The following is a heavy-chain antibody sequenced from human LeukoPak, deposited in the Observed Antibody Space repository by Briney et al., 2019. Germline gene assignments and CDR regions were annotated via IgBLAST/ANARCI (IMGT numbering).Heavy chain of an antibody. CDR3: AREFLSYYDSSCYYYGWYFDL. D-gene: IGHD3-22*01. J-gene: IGHJ2*01. CDR2: TYIGGRT. V-gene: IGHV4-4*07. Sequence: SETLSLTCAVSGDSISSYYWSWIRQPAGKGLEWVGRTYIGGRTNYKPSLKSRVTMSVDTSKNQFSLKLSSVTDADTAVYYCAREFLSYYDSSCYYYGWYFDLWGRGTLVTVSS. CDR1: GDSISSYY.